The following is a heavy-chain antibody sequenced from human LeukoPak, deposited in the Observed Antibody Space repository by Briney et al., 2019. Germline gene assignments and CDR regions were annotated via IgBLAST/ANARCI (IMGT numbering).Heavy chain of an antibody. CDR1: GFTFSSYA. CDR3: AKALDIPPPDY. J-gene: IGHJ4*02. D-gene: IGHD1-14*01. Sequence: GGSLRLSCAAPGFTFSSYAMHWVRQAPGKGLEWVAVMWDDGTNEYYVESVKGRFTISRDNGKRTLYLQMNSLRVEDTAVYYCAKALDIPPPDYWGQGTLVTVSS. V-gene: IGHV3-33*06. CDR2: MWDDGTNE.